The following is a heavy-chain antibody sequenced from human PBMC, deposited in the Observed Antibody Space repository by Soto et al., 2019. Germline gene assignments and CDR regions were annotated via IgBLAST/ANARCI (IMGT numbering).Heavy chain of an antibody. J-gene: IGHJ4*02. D-gene: IGHD3-16*02. CDR3: ASARYDYIWGSYRSRYFDY. CDR1: GGTFSSYT. V-gene: IGHV1-69*02. Sequence: QVQLVQSGAEVKKPGSSVKVSCKASGGTFSSYTISWVRQAPGQGLEWMGRIIPILGIANYAQKFQGRVTITADKSTSTAYMELSSLRSEDTVVYYCASARYDYIWGSYRSRYFDYWGQGTLVTVSS. CDR2: IIPILGIA.